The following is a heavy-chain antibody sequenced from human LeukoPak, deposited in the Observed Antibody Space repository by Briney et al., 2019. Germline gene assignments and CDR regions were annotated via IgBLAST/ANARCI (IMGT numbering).Heavy chain of an antibody. CDR1: GFTFSSYD. CDR3: AKAPYYQPVDY. Sequence: GGSLRLSCAASGFTFSSYDMNWVRLAPGKGLEWVSGINGNGDNTYYADSVKGRFTISRDNSKNTLYLQMNSLRAEDTAVYYCAKAPYYQPVDYWGQGTLVTVSS. D-gene: IGHD2-2*01. V-gene: IGHV3-23*01. CDR2: INGNGDNT. J-gene: IGHJ4*02.